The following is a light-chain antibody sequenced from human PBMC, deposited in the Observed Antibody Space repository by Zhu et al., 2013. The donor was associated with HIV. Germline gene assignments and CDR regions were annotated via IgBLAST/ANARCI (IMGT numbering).Light chain of an antibody. CDR2: AAS. Sequence: EIVLTQSPVTLSVSPGERATLSCRASQSVGNNLAWYQHKPGQAPRLLMYAASSRATGIPDRFSGSGSGTDFTLTISRLEPEDFALYYCQLYDNSPAITFGQGTRLEIK. CDR3: QLYDNSPAIT. J-gene: IGKJ5*01. V-gene: IGKV3-20*01. CDR1: QSVGNN.